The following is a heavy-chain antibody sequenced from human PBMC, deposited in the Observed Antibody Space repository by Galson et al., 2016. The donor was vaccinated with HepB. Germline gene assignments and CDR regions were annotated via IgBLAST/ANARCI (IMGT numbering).Heavy chain of an antibody. D-gene: IGHD3/OR15-3a*01. V-gene: IGHV4-39*07. CDR1: GGSTSNYNLY. J-gene: IGHJ4*02. Sequence: ETLSLTCTVSGGSTSNYNLYWGWVRQSPGKGLEYIGYIFYTGTTNYNPSLKIRVTISVDTSKNQLSLRLTSLTSADTSIYFCARIDFGLFDSWGQGTLVTVSS. CDR3: ARIDFGLFDS. CDR2: IFYTGTT.